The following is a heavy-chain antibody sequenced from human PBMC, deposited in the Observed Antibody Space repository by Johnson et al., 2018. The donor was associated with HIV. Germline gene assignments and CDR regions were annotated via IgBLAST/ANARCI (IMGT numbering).Heavy chain of an antibody. CDR1: GFTFSDYA. CDR3: AREMVAAKDAFDI. V-gene: IGHV3-30-3*01. J-gene: IGHJ3*02. CDR2: ISYDGSNK. Sequence: QVHLVESGGNVVQPGRSLRLSCAASGFTFSDYAMHWVRQAPGKGLEWVAVISYDGSNKYYPDSVKGRFTISRDNFKNTLYLQMDSLRAEDTAVYFCAREMVAAKDAFDIWGQGTMVTVSS. D-gene: IGHD2-15*01.